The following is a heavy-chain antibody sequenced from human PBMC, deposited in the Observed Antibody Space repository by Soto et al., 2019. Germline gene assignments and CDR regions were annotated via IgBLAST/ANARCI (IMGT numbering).Heavy chain of an antibody. CDR2: ISSSSSYI. CDR1: GFTFSSYS. J-gene: IGHJ4*02. CDR3: ARDNRIFGVVVVPAAIYFDY. Sequence: GGSLRLSCAASGFTFSSYSMNWVRQAPGKGLEWVSSISSSSSYIYYADSVKGRFTISRDNAKNSLYLQMNSLRAEDTAVYYCARDNRIFGVVVVPAAIYFDYWGQGTLVTVSS. V-gene: IGHV3-21*01. D-gene: IGHD2-2*02.